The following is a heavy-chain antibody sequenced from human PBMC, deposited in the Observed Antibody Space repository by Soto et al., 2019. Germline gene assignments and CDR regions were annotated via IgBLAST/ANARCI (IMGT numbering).Heavy chain of an antibody. Sequence: QVQLVESGGGVVQPGRSLRLSCAASGFTFSSYGMHWVRQAPGKGLEWVAVISYDGSNKYYADSVKGRFTISRDNSKNTLYLQMNRLRAEDTAVYYWAKAVGATADWFDPWGQGTLVTVSS. D-gene: IGHD1-26*01. CDR3: AKAVGATADWFDP. J-gene: IGHJ5*02. V-gene: IGHV3-30*18. CDR1: GFTFSSYG. CDR2: ISYDGSNK.